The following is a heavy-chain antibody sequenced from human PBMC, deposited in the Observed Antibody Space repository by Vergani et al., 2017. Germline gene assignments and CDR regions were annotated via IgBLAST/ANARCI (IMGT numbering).Heavy chain of an antibody. CDR2: INHSGST. J-gene: IGHJ4*02. Sequence: QVQLQQWGAGLLKPSETLSLTCAVYGGSFSGYYWSWIRQPPGKGLEGIGEINHSGSTNYNPSLKSRVTISVDTSKNQFSLKLSSVTAADTAVYYCARARGRASYFDYWGQGTLVTVSS. CDR1: GGSFSGYY. D-gene: IGHD3-10*01. V-gene: IGHV4-34*01. CDR3: ARARGRASYFDY.